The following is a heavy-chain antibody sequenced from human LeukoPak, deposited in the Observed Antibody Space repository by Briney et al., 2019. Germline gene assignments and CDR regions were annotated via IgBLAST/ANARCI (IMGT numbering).Heavy chain of an antibody. V-gene: IGHV3-11*01. CDR3: ARTTVTTFRYFYYYYGMDV. CDR1: GFTFSDYY. Sequence: KPGGSLRLSCAASGFTFSDYYMSWIRQAPGKGLEWVSYISSSGSTIYYADSVKGRFTISRDNAKNSLYLQMNSLRAEDTAVYYCARTTVTTFRYFYYYYGMDVRGQGTTVTVSS. CDR2: ISSSGSTI. D-gene: IGHD4-17*01. J-gene: IGHJ6*02.